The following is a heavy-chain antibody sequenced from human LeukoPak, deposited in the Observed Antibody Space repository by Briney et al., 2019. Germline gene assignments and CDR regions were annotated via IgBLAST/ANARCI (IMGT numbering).Heavy chain of an antibody. CDR3: SRRLNYADNWYFDL. V-gene: IGHV4-59*08. Sequence: PSETLSLTCAVSDGSITNYDWNWIRQPPGKGLEWIGYIYYSGSTNYNPSLKSRVTISVDTSKDQFSLKLSSVTAADTAVYYCSRRLNYADNWYFDLCRRGNLVTVSS. J-gene: IGHJ2*01. D-gene: IGHD4-17*01. CDR2: IYYSGST. CDR1: DGSITNYD.